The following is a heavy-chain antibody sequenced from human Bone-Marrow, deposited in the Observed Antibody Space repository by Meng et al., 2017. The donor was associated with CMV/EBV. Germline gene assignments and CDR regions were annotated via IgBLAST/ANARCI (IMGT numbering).Heavy chain of an antibody. CDR1: GGTFSSYA. CDR2: IIPIFGTA. D-gene: IGHD1-26*01. J-gene: IGHJ4*02. CDR3: ARGTRLYSGSSDY. Sequence: SVKVSCKASGGTFSSYAISWVRQAPGQGLEWMGGIIPIFGTANYAQKFQGRVTITRNTSISTAYMELSSLRSEDTAVYYCARGTRLYSGSSDYWGQGTLVTVSS. V-gene: IGHV1-69*05.